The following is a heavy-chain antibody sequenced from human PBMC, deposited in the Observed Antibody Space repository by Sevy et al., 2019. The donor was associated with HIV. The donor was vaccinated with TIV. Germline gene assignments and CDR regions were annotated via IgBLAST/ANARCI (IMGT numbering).Heavy chain of an antibody. J-gene: IGHJ6*03. Sequence: GESLKISCKGSGYSFTSYWISWVRQMPGKGLEWMGRIDPSDSYTNYSPSFQGHVTISADKSISTAYLQWSSLKASDTTMYYCARHQEAHYYGSGSNYYYYYYMDVWGKGTTVTVSS. D-gene: IGHD3-10*01. V-gene: IGHV5-10-1*01. CDR2: IDPSDSYT. CDR1: GYSFTSYW. CDR3: ARHQEAHYYGSGSNYYYYYYMDV.